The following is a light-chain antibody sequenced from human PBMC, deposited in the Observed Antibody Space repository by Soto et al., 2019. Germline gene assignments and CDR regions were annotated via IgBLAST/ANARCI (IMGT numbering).Light chain of an antibody. J-gene: IGKJ4*01. Sequence: EIVLTQSPATLSLSLGERATLSCRASQSVRTYLGWYQQKPGQAPRLLIFDASNRATGIPARFSGSGSGTDFTLTISSLEPEDFAVYYCQQRSNWLTFGGGTKVEIK. CDR1: QSVRTY. CDR3: QQRSNWLT. CDR2: DAS. V-gene: IGKV3-11*01.